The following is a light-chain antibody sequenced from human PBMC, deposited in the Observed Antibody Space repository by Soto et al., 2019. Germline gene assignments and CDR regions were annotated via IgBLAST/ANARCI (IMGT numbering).Light chain of an antibody. CDR3: QQTYSTPGT. V-gene: IGKV1-39*01. J-gene: IGKJ1*01. Sequence: DLQMTQSPSSLSASVGDEVTITCRASQSVSKYLPWYQHKPGNAPKLLIYAASNLQSGVPSRFSGSGSGTGFPLTITSLQPDDFATDYCQQTYSTPGTFGQGTKVEIK. CDR1: QSVSKY. CDR2: AAS.